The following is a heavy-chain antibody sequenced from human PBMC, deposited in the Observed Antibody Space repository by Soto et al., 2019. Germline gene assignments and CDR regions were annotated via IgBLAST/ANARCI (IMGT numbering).Heavy chain of an antibody. D-gene: IGHD5-18*01. CDR2: IYYSGMT. Sequence: SSATLSLTCTVSGVSVSTGGYFWTWIRQHPGKGLEWIGNIYYSGMTYYNPSLRGRVSISLDPSESQFSLKLNSVTAADTAVYYCARDSSGPGYSYGKFDYWGQGALVTVSS. CDR3: ARDSSGPGYSYGKFDY. J-gene: IGHJ4*02. V-gene: IGHV4-31*03. CDR1: GVSVSTGGYF.